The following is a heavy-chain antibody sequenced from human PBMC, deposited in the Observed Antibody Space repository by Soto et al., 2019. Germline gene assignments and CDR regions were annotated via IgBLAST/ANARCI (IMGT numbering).Heavy chain of an antibody. Sequence: EVQLLESGGGLVQPGGSLRLSCAASGFTFSSYAMSWVRHAPGKGREWVPAISGSGGSTYYADSVKGRFTISRDNSKNTLYLQMNSLRAEDTAVYYCAKRTVGWYFDLWGRGTLVTVSS. J-gene: IGHJ2*01. D-gene: IGHD4-17*01. CDR3: AKRTVGWYFDL. CDR2: ISGSGGST. CDR1: GFTFSSYA. V-gene: IGHV3-23*01.